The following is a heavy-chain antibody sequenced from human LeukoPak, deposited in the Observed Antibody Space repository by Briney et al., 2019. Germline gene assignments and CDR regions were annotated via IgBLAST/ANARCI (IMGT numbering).Heavy chain of an antibody. CDR2: ISYDGSNK. D-gene: IGHD6-13*01. CDR3: ARVAGISPFDY. CDR1: GFTFSSYA. J-gene: IGHJ4*02. V-gene: IGHV3-30-3*01. Sequence: PGRSLRLSCAASGFTFSSYATHWVRQAPGKGLEWVAVISYDGSNKYYADSVKGRFTISRDNSKNTLYLQMNSLRAEDTAVYYCARVAGISPFDYWGQGTLVTVSS.